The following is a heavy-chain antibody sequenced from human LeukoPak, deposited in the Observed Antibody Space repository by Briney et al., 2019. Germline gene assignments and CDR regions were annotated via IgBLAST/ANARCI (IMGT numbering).Heavy chain of an antibody. CDR1: GFTFSSYA. CDR2: IKQDGSEK. V-gene: IGHV3-7*01. Sequence: GRSLRLSCAASGFTFSSYAMHWVRQAPGKGLEWVASIKQDGSEKNYVDSVKGRFTISRDNAKNSFYLQMISLRVEDTAVYYCARQWLAFDYWGLGTLVTVSS. CDR3: ARQWLAFDY. J-gene: IGHJ4*02. D-gene: IGHD6-19*01.